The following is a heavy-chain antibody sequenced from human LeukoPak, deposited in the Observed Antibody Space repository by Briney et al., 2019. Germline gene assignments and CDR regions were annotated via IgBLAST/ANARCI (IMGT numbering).Heavy chain of an antibody. Sequence: PSETLSLTCTVSGGSISSYYWSWIRQPPGKGLEWIGEINHSGSTNYNPSLKSRVTISVDTSKNQFSLKLSSVTAADTAVYYCARVNYNWNYVLFDYWGQGTLVTVSS. V-gene: IGHV4-34*01. J-gene: IGHJ4*02. CDR2: INHSGST. CDR3: ARVNYNWNYVLFDY. CDR1: GGSISSYY. D-gene: IGHD1-7*01.